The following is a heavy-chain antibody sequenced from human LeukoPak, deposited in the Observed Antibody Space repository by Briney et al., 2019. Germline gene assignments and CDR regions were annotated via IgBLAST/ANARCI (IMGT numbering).Heavy chain of an antibody. D-gene: IGHD3-10*01. CDR2: ISTSGSNI. J-gene: IGHJ4*02. CDR1: GFTFSDYY. Sequence: GGSLRLSCAASGFTFSDYYMSWIRQAPGKGLEWISYISTSGSNIHYADSVKGRFTISRDNAKNSVYLQMNRLRDEDTAIYYCARAYGSGTYWFDYWGQGTLVTVSS. V-gene: IGHV3-11*04. CDR3: ARAYGSGTYWFDY.